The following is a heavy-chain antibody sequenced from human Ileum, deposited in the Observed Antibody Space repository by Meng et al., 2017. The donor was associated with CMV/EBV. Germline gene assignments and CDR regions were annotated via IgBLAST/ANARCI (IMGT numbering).Heavy chain of an antibody. J-gene: IGHJ4*02. D-gene: IGHD3-22*01. CDR3: ARLNYYDSREFDY. CDR2: IYTGGSP. Sequence: QGPLQESGPGLVKPSETLSLTCTVFGGSIRNYYWSWIRQPAGKGLEWIGRIYTGGSPNYNPSLYSRVTMSLDTSKNQFSLKLNSVTAADTAVYYCARLNYYDSREFDYWGPGTLVTVSS. CDR1: GGSIRNYY. V-gene: IGHV4-4*07.